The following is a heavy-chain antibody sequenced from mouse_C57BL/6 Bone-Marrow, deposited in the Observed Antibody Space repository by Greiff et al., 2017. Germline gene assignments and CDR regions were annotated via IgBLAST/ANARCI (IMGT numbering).Heavy chain of an antibody. V-gene: IGHV1-50*01. CDR3: ASPGSIPYAMDY. J-gene: IGHJ4*01. CDR2: IDPSDSYT. Sequence: QVQLQQPGAELVKPGASVKLSCKASGYTFTSYWMQWVKQRPGQGLEWIGEIDPSDSYTNYNQKFKGKATLTVDTSSSTAYMQLSSLTSEDSAVYYCASPGSIPYAMDYWGQGTSVTVS. CDR1: GYTFTSYW. D-gene: IGHD1-1*01.